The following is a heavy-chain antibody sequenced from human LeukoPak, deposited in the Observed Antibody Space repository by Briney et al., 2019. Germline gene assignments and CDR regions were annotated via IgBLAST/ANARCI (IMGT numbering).Heavy chain of an antibody. CDR2: IIPIFGTA. CDR3: ARDDYYGSGSYRFDP. V-gene: IGHV1-69*01. D-gene: IGHD3-10*01. CDR1: GGTFSSYA. Sequence: SVKVSCTASGGTFSSYAISWVRQAPGQGLEWVGGIIPIFGTANYAQKFQGRVTITADESTSTAYMELSSLRSEDTAVYYCARDDYYGSGSYRFDPWGQGTLVTVSS. J-gene: IGHJ5*02.